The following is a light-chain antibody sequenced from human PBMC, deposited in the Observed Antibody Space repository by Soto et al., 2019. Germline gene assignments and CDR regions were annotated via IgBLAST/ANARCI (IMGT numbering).Light chain of an antibody. J-gene: IGKJ4*01. Sequence: DIQMTQSPPSLSASVGDRVTITCRASQGISNYLAWYQQKPGKVPKLLIYAASTLQSGVPSRFSGSGSGTDFTLTISSLQPEDVATYYCQKYDSAPRTLTFGGGTKVEIK. CDR1: QGISNY. CDR3: QKYDSAPRTLT. V-gene: IGKV1-27*01. CDR2: AAS.